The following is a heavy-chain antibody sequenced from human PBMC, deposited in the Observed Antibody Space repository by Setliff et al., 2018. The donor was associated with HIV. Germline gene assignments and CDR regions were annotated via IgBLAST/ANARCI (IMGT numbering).Heavy chain of an antibody. V-gene: IGHV3-21*01. D-gene: IGHD1-26*01. CDR3: VRKAEVGTTTHFDY. J-gene: IGHJ4*02. CDR2: ISSRSDYI. Sequence: PGGSLRLSCAASGFTFSSYGMNWVRQAPGKGLEWVSYISSRSDYIYYADSVKGRFTISRDNAKNTLYLQMNSLRAEDTAVYYCVRKAEVGTTTHFDYWGQGTLVTVSS. CDR1: GFTFSSYG.